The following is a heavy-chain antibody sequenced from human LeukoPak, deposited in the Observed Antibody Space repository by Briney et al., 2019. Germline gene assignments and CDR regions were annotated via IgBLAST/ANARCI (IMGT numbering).Heavy chain of an antibody. Sequence: GSLRLSCAASRFPFSSYWMSWVRQAPGKGLEWVANIKQDGSEKYYVDSVKGRFTISRDNAKNSLYLQLNSLRAEDTAVYYCARARGGYDFDYWGQGTLVTVSS. CDR3: ARARGGYDFDY. D-gene: IGHD5-12*01. J-gene: IGHJ4*02. CDR2: IKQDGSEK. CDR1: RFPFSSYW. V-gene: IGHV3-7*03.